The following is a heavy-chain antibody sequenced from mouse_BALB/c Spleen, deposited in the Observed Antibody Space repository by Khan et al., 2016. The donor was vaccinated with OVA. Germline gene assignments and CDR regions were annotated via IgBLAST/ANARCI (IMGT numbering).Heavy chain of an antibody. V-gene: IGHV5-9-3*01. CDR1: GFTFSRYS. CDR2: ISSGGTYT. J-gene: IGHJ2*01. D-gene: IGHD1-1*01. Sequence: VELVESGGGLVKPGGSLKLSCVVSGFTFSRYSMSWVRQSPEKRLEWVASISSGGTYTYYPDSVKGRFTLSRDNAENTLYLQMSSLRSEDTAIYYCARHEDYYGSRPYFDYWGQGTTLKVSS. CDR3: ARHEDYYGSRPYFDY.